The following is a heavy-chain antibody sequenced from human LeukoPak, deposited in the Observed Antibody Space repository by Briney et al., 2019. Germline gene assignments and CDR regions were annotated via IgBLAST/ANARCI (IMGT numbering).Heavy chain of an antibody. D-gene: IGHD3-3*01. Sequence: GGSLRLSCVASKVTLSNYGVHWVRQAPGKGLEWVATICYDANKKYYADSVKGRFTVSRDNSKNTLYLQMNSLRAEDTAVYYCAKDRYYDFWSGYYVAWGQGALVTVSS. V-gene: IGHV3-33*06. CDR2: ICYDANKK. CDR3: AKDRYYDFWSGYYVA. J-gene: IGHJ5*02. CDR1: KVTLSNYG.